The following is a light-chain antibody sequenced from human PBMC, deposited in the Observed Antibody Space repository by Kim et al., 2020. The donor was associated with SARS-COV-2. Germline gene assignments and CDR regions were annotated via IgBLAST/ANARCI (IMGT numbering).Light chain of an antibody. CDR3: SSYTSSSTV. Sequence: PGQSITISCTGTSSDFGSYDFVSWFQQHPGKAPKLMIYDVSDRPSGVSNRFSGSKSGNTASLTISGLQAEDEADYYCSSYTSSSTVFGGGTQLTVL. CDR1: SSDFGSYDF. V-gene: IGLV2-14*03. J-gene: IGLJ2*01. CDR2: DVS.